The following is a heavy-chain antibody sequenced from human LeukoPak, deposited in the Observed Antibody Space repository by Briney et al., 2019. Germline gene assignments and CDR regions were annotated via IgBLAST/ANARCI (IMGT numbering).Heavy chain of an antibody. Sequence: SETLSLTCTVSGGSVSSHYWSWLRQSPGRGLEWIGYIHYSGSTNYNPSLKSRVTMSVDTSKNQFSLNLRSVSAADTAVYYCARGYSSGWFVYWGQGTLVTVSS. V-gene: IGHV4-59*02. D-gene: IGHD6-19*01. CDR3: ARGYSSGWFVY. CDR2: IHYSGST. CDR1: GGSVSSHY. J-gene: IGHJ5*01.